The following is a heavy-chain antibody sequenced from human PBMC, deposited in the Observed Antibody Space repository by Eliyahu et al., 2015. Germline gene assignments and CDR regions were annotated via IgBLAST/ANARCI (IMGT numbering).Heavy chain of an antibody. J-gene: IGHJ6*03. CDR3: VKGGGWDYSRSSYLYQMDV. D-gene: IGHD6-6*01. Sequence: EVQLLESGGGLEQPGGSRRLSCAAPGFTFTDFAMPXVRQAPGKGLEWXASISGAAGTYYADSVRGRFTISRDNSKNTLYLQMNRLRVEDTAVYYCVKGGGWDYSRSSYLYQMDVWGKGTTVTVSS. V-gene: IGHV3-23*01. CDR1: GFTFTDFA. CDR2: ISGAAGT.